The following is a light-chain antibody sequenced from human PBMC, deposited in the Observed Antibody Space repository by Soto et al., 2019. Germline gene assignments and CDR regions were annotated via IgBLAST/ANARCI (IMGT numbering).Light chain of an antibody. CDR3: QQYGTSLLIYT. CDR2: GAS. CDR1: QSIINNY. Sequence: ESVLTQSPGSLSLSPGETATLSCRASQSIINNYLAWYQQKPGQAPRLLIYGASIRATGVPDRFSGSGSGTGFTLTITRLEAEDFAVYCCQQYGTSLLIYTFGQGTKLGVK. V-gene: IGKV3-20*01. J-gene: IGKJ2*01.